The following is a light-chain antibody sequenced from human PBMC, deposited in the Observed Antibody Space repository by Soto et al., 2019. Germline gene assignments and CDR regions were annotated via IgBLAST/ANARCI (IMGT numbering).Light chain of an antibody. CDR1: QSVATN. Sequence: EIVITHSPATLSLSPGEIPTLSCRASQSVATNLAWYQQKPGQPPRLLIYGASTRATGIPARFSGSGSGTEFTLTISSLQSEDFAVYYCQQYNNWPITFGQGTRLEIK. V-gene: IGKV3-15*01. CDR3: QQYNNWPIT. CDR2: GAS. J-gene: IGKJ5*01.